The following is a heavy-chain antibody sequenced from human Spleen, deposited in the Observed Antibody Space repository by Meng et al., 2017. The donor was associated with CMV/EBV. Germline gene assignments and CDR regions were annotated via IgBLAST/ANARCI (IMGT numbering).Heavy chain of an antibody. V-gene: IGHV3-30*19. Sequence: GGSLRLSCEASGFTFSTYAIHWVRQAPGKGLEWVAVISYDGSNKYYADSVKGRFTISRDNSKSTLFLQMNSLRAEDTAVYYCASTESGSSPFGYWGQGTLVTVSS. CDR2: ISYDGSNK. D-gene: IGHD1-26*01. CDR3: ASTESGSSPFGY. J-gene: IGHJ4*02. CDR1: GFTFSTYA.